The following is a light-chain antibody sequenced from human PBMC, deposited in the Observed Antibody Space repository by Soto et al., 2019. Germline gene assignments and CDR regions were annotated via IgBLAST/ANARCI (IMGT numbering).Light chain of an antibody. Sequence: QSALTQPASVSGSPGQSITISCTGTSXDVGSYNSVSWYQQLPGKAPKLMIYEVSNRPSGVSNRFSGSKSGNTASLTISGLQAEDEADYYCSSYTTSSNYVFGSGTKLTVL. CDR3: SSYTTSSNYV. CDR1: SXDVGSYNS. V-gene: IGLV2-14*01. CDR2: EVS. J-gene: IGLJ1*01.